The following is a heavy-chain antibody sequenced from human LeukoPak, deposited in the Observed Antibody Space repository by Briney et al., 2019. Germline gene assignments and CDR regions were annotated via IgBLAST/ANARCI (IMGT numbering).Heavy chain of an antibody. V-gene: IGHV1-69*13. CDR2: IIPIFGTA. D-gene: IGHD3-9*01. J-gene: IGHJ5*02. CDR1: GGTFSSYA. CDR3: ARAWTPSDILTGYSHLHHYSNWFDP. Sequence: GASVKVSCKASGGTFSSYAISWVRQAPGQGLEWMGGIIPIFGTANYAQKFQGRVTITADESTSTAYMELSSLRSEDTAVYYCARAWTPSDILTGYSHLHHYSNWFDPWGQGTLVTVSS.